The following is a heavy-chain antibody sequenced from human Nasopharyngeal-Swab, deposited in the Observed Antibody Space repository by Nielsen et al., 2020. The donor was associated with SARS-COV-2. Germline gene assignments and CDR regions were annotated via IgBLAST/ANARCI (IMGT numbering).Heavy chain of an antibody. CDR1: GFTFSDHW. V-gene: IGHV3-7*03. Sequence: GESLKISCVVSGFTFSDHWMNWVRQAPGKGLEWVANIKPDGSEKYYVDSVKGRFTISRDNARNPLFLQMDSLRVEDTAIYYCAGNHDNTFWGQGNLVAVS. J-gene: IGHJ4*02. CDR2: IKPDGSEK. CDR3: AGNHDNTF. D-gene: IGHD3-22*01.